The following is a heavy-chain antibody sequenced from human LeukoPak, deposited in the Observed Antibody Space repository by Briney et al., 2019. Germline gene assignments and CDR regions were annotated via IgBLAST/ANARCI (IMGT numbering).Heavy chain of an antibody. J-gene: IGHJ4*02. CDR1: GYTFSKYY. V-gene: IGHV1-2*02. CDR2: INPNSGDT. CDR3: AKTGRIQLWLIDY. D-gene: IGHD5-18*01. Sequence: ASVKVSCKASGYTFSKYYIHWVRQAPGQGLEWMGWINPNSGDTNYAQKFQGRVTMTRDTSISTAYMELSRLRSDDTAVYYCAKTGRIQLWLIDYWGQGTLVTVSS.